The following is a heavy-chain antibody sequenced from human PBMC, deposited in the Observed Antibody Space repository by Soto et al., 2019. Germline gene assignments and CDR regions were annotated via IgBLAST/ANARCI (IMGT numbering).Heavy chain of an antibody. J-gene: IGHJ3*02. CDR1: GGSISSSNC. V-gene: IGHV3-72*01. Sequence: LSLTCAVSGGSISSSNCWSWVRQAPGKGLEWVGRTRNKLAIYTTEYAASVKGRFTISRDDSKNSLYLQMNSLKTEDTVVYYCAQTAYFDAFDIWGQGTMVTVSS. CDR3: AQTAYFDAFDI. CDR2: TRNKLAIYTT. D-gene: IGHD1-1*01.